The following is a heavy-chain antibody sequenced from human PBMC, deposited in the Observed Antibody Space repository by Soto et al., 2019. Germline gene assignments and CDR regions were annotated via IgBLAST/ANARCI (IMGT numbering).Heavy chain of an antibody. CDR1: GFTFSRHS. CDR2: IETSSSAT. D-gene: IGHD3-10*01. V-gene: IGHV3-48*01. Sequence: EVQLVESGGGLVQAGGSLRLSCAASGFTFSRHSMIWVRQAPGKGLEWVALIETSSSATYYADSVKGRFSSSRDNVKKSLYLQMTSLRAEDAAVYYCTRGSRRIMVRGRYYYTDVWGKGTTVTVSS. CDR3: TRGSRRIMVRGRYYYTDV. J-gene: IGHJ6*03.